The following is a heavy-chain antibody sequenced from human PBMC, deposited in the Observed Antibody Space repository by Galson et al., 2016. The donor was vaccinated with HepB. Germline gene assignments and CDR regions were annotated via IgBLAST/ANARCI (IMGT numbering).Heavy chain of an antibody. D-gene: IGHD2-8*01. J-gene: IGHJ6*02. V-gene: IGHV3-33*01. Sequence: SLRLSCAASGFTFGRHGMHWVRQAPGKGPEWVAVIWDDGSNKYYADSVKGRFTISRDNSENTVYLQMNSLRADDTAVYYCARDRGVYVYYSYGMDVWGQGTTVAVSS. CDR2: IWDDGSNK. CDR1: GFTFGRHG. CDR3: ARDRGVYVYYSYGMDV.